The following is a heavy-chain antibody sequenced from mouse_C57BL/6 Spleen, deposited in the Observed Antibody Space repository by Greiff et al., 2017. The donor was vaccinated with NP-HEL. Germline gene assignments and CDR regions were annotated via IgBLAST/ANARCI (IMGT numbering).Heavy chain of an antibody. CDR1: GYTFTSYW. Sequence: QVQLQQPGAELVMPGASVKLSCKASGYTFTSYWMHWVKQRPGQGLEWIGEIDPSDSYTNYNQKFKGKSTLTVDKSSSTAYMQLSSLTSEDSAVYYCAGSYYSNPWFAYWGKGTLVTVSA. V-gene: IGHV1-69*01. D-gene: IGHD2-5*01. J-gene: IGHJ3*01. CDR2: IDPSDSYT. CDR3: AGSYYSNPWFAY.